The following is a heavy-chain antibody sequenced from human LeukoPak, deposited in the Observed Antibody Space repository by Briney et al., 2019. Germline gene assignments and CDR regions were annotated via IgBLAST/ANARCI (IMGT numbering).Heavy chain of an antibody. CDR3: ASLESSGSYY. D-gene: IGHD3-10*01. CDR2: IIPILGIA. J-gene: IGHJ4*02. V-gene: IGHV1-69*04. CDR1: GGTFSSYA. Sequence: ASVKVSCKASGGTFSSYAISWVRQAPGQGLEWMGRIIPILGIANYAQKFQGRVTITADKPTSTAYMELSSLRSEDTAVYYCASLESSGSYYWGQGTLVTVSS.